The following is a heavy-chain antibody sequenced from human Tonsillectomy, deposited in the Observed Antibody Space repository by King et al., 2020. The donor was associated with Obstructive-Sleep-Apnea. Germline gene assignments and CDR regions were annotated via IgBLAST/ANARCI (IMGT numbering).Heavy chain of an antibody. Sequence: QLVQSGAEVKKPGASVTVSCKASGYIFTGYYMHWVRQAPGQGLEWMGWINPNSGGTNYAQKFQGWVTMTRDTSISTAYMELSRLRSNDTAVYYCARELASWQGISSYNWSDPWGQETLVTVSS. CDR3: ARELASWQGISSYNWSDP. CDR1: GYIFTGYY. J-gene: IGHJ5*02. V-gene: IGHV1-2*04. CDR2: INPNSGGT. D-gene: IGHD6-6*01.